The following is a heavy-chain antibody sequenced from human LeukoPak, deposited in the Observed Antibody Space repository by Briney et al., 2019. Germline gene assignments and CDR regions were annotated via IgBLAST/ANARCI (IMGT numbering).Heavy chain of an antibody. CDR2: ISSSGSTI. CDR3: AREARYWYFDL. CDR1: GFTFSSYE. J-gene: IGHJ2*01. Sequence: PGGSLRLSCAASGFTFSSYEMNWVRQAPGKGLEWVSYISSSGSTIYYADSVKGRFTISRDNAKNSLYLQMNSLRAGDTAVYYCAREARYWYFDLWGRGTLVTVSS. D-gene: IGHD6-6*01. V-gene: IGHV3-48*03.